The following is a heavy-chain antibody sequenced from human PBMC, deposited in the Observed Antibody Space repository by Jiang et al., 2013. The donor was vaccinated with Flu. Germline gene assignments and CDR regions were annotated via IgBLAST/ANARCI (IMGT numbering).Heavy chain of an antibody. D-gene: IGHD2-15*01. CDR3: VRGPSVGGSGGAVDY. Sequence: GLVKPSETLSLTCTVSGASISNYWSWIRQPAGKGLEWIGRIYGSGSTNYNPSLKSRVTISLDTSKNQFALKLTSVTAADTAVYYCVRGPSVGGSGGAVDYWGQGTLVTVSA. J-gene: IGHJ4*02. V-gene: IGHV4-4*07. CDR2: IYGSGST. CDR1: GASISNY.